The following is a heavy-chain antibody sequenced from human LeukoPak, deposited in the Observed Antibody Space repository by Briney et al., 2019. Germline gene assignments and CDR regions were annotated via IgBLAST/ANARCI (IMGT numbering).Heavy chain of an antibody. V-gene: IGHV3-30*18. D-gene: IGHD3-22*01. CDR1: GFTFSRHG. CDR3: AKVCRVKGVITWWYFTY. J-gene: IGHJ4*02. Sequence: GGPLRLSCAASGFTFSRHGMHGVRQAPGKGVEGVADISYDGSNKYYVDSVKGRFTISRDNSKNTLYLQMNSLRAEDTAVYYCAKVCRVKGVITWWYFTYWGQGTLVTVSS. CDR2: ISYDGSNK.